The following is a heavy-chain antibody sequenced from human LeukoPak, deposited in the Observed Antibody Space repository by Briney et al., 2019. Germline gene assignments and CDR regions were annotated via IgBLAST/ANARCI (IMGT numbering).Heavy chain of an antibody. J-gene: IGHJ6*03. CDR3: ARVRFNYYYYMDV. CDR2: INPNSGGT. Sequence: ASVKVSCKASGYTFTGYYMHWVRQAPGQGLEWMGWINPNSGGTNYAQKFQGRVTMTRDTSISTAYMELSRLRSDDTAVYYCARVRFNYYYYMDVWGKGTTVTVSS. D-gene: IGHD3-3*01. V-gene: IGHV1-2*02. CDR1: GYTFTGYY.